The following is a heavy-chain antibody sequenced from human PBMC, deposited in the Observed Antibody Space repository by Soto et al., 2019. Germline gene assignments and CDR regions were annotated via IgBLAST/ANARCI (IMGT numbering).Heavy chain of an antibody. CDR3: ARDGAGATVFFGFLDS. V-gene: IGHV3-33*01. CDR1: ESKGCSSR. D-gene: IGHD1-26*01. CDR2: IRFDGSNT. Sequence: GGSNRRSCVPPESKGCSSRMHRVRQAPDKGLEWVAVIRFDGSNTYYADSVKGRFAISRDNSRNTLYLQMDNLRAEDTAVFYCARDGAGATVFFGFLDSWGPAPLVTASS. J-gene: IGHJ5*02.